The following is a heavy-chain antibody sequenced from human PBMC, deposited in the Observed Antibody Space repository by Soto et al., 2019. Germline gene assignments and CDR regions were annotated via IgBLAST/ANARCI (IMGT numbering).Heavy chain of an antibody. CDR3: GARRSPHLVNRFDT. J-gene: IGHJ5*02. Sequence: PGAALKISWIAAGYSFSNSHWISWVAPTPGKGWEGLVMIYPGDSDTGQSPSVQGRVTISDDKSISTAYMQWKSLKASDSATYYYGARRSPHLVNRFDTWGQGTRVTVSS. D-gene: IGHD4-17*01. CDR2: IYPGDSDT. V-gene: IGHV5-51*01. CDR1: GYSFSNSHW.